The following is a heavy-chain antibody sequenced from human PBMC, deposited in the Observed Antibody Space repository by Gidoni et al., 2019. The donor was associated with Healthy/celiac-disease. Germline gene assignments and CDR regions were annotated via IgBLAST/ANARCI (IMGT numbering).Heavy chain of an antibody. D-gene: IGHD4-17*01. CDR2: ISYDGSNK. Sequence: QVQLVESGGGVVQPGRSLRLSCAASGFTFSSYGMHWVRQAPGKGLEWVAVISYDGSNKCYADSVKGRFTISRDNSKNTLYLQMNSLRAEDTAVYYCAKVLGDGDNSLFDYWGQGTLVTVSS. V-gene: IGHV3-30*18. J-gene: IGHJ4*02. CDR1: GFTFSSYG. CDR3: AKVLGDGDNSLFDY.